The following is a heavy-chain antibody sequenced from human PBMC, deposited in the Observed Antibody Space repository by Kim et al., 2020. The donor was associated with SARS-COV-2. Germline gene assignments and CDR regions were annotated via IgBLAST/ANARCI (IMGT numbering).Heavy chain of an antibody. V-gene: IGHV1-2*02. J-gene: IGHJ4*02. CDR3: ARSPPAAFDY. CDR2: GT. Sequence: GTNYAQKFQGRVTMTRETSISTAYMELSRLRSADTAVYYCARSPPAAFDYWGQGTLVTVSS.